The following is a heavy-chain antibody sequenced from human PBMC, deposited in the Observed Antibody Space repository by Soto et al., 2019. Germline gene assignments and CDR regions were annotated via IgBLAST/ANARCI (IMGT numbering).Heavy chain of an antibody. CDR3: ARDYYDSSRYPNPPRY. V-gene: IGHV1-46*01. J-gene: IGHJ4*02. D-gene: IGHD3-22*01. CDR1: GYTFTSYF. Sequence: ASVKVSCKASGYTFTSYFMHWVRQAPGQGLEWMGIINPSGGSTSYAQKFQGRVTMTRDTSTSTVYMELSSLRSEDTAVYYCARDYYDSSRYPNPPRYWGQGTLVTVSS. CDR2: INPSGGST.